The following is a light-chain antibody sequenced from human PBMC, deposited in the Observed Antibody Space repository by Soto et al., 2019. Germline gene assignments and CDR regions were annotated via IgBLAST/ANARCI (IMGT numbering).Light chain of an antibody. Sequence: QSVLTQPASVSGSPGQSITISCTGTSSDVGLYNYVSWYQQHPAKAPKLMIYEVSNRPSGVSNRFSGSKSGNTASLTISGLQAEDEADYYCSSFSSSSSHYVFGTGTKVTVL. J-gene: IGLJ1*01. CDR1: SSDVGLYNY. V-gene: IGLV2-14*01. CDR3: SSFSSSSSHYV. CDR2: EVS.